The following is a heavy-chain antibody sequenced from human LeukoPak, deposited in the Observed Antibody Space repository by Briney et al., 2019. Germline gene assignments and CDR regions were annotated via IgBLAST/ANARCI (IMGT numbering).Heavy chain of an antibody. CDR2: INPNSGGT. D-gene: IGHD3-10*01. CDR1: GYTFTGHY. CDR3: ARVDYYGSGSYYPYYYGMDV. J-gene: IGHJ6*02. V-gene: IGHV1-2*02. Sequence: ASVKVSCKASGYTFTGHYMHWVRQAPGQGLEWMGWINPNSGGTNYAQKFQGRVTMTRDTSISTAYMELSRLRSDDTAVYYCARVDYYGSGSYYPYYYGMDVWGQGTTVTVSS.